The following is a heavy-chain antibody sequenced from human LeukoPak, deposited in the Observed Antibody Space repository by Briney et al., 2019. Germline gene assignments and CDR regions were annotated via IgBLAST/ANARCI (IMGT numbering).Heavy chain of an antibody. J-gene: IGHJ6*02. D-gene: IGHD4-17*01. V-gene: IGHV4-59*01. CDR1: GGSISYYY. CDR3: AREDPQTTVPEGMDV. Sequence: SETQSLTCTVSGGSISYYYWSWIRQSPGQGLEWIGYIYYSGTTNYNPSLKSRVTISVDTFKNQFSLQLRSVTAADTAVYYCAREDPQTTVPEGMDVWGQGTTVTASS. CDR2: IYYSGTT.